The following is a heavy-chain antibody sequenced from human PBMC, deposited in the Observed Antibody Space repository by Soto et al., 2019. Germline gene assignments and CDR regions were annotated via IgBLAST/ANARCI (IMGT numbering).Heavy chain of an antibody. CDR2: INAGNGNT. D-gene: IGHD2-2*01. CDR3: ARAEADIVVPPYVMDV. J-gene: IGHJ6*02. V-gene: IGHV1-3*01. CDR1: GYTFTSYA. Sequence: ASVKVSCKASGYTFTSYAMHWVRQAPGQRLEWMGWINAGNGNTKYSQKFQGRVTITRDTSASTAYMELSSLRSEDTAVYYCARAEADIVVPPYVMDVWGQGTKVTVSS.